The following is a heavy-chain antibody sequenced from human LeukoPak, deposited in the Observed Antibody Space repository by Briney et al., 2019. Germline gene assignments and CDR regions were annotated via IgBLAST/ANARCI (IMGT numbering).Heavy chain of an antibody. D-gene: IGHD6-6*01. Sequence: SETLSLTCAVYGGSFSGYYWSWIRQPPGKGLEWIGEINHSGSTNYNPSLKSRVTISVETSKNQFPLKLSSVTAADTAVYYCARGFGSSSGGFDYWGQGTLVTVSS. CDR2: INHSGST. CDR3: ARGFGSSSGGFDY. CDR1: GGSFSGYY. J-gene: IGHJ4*02. V-gene: IGHV4-34*01.